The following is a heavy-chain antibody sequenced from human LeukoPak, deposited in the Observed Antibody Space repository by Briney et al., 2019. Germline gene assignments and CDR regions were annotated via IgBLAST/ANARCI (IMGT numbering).Heavy chain of an antibody. Sequence: SQTLSLTCTVSGGSISSGGYYWSWIRQHPGKGLEWIGYIYYSGSTYYNPSLKSRVTISVDTSKNQFSLKLSSVTAADTAVYYCVSRGYYDSSGYYYSFDYWGQGTLVTVSS. CDR3: VSRGYYDSSGYYYSFDY. J-gene: IGHJ4*02. V-gene: IGHV4-31*03. CDR2: IYYSGST. CDR1: GGSISSGGYY. D-gene: IGHD3-22*01.